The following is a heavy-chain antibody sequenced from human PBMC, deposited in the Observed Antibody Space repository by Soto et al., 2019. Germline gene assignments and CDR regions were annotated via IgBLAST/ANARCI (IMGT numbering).Heavy chain of an antibody. D-gene: IGHD3-22*01. CDR2: IYHSGST. V-gene: IGHV4-30-2*01. CDR3: ARAPNYYDSSGYYYYFDY. CDR1: GGSISSGNYS. Sequence: SETLSLTCAVSGGSISSGNYSWSWIRQPPGKGLEWIGYIYHSGSTYYNPSLKSRITISVDRSKNQFSLKLSSVTAADTAVYYFARAPNYYDSSGYYYYFDYWGQGTLVTVSS. J-gene: IGHJ4*02.